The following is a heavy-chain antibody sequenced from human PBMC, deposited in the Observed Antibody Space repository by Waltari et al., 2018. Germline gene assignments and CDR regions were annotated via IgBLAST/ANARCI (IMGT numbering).Heavy chain of an antibody. CDR3: ARLYSSSGHGD. V-gene: IGHV3-21*06. CDR2: ISSSTGYL. D-gene: IGHD6-13*01. CDR1: GFTFSSYS. J-gene: IGHJ4*02. Sequence: EVQLVESGGGLVKPGGSLRLSCAASGFTFSSYSMNWVRQAPGGGLEWVSAISSSTGYLYYADSVKGRFTISRDNSKNTLYLQMNSLRADDTAVYYCARLYSSSGHGDWGQGTLVTVSS.